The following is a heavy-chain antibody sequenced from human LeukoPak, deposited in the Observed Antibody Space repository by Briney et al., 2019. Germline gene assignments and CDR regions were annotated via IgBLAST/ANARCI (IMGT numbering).Heavy chain of an antibody. CDR2: IYHSGST. V-gene: IGHV4-30-2*01. CDR3: ARSDITMITPTHFDY. Sequence: SETLSLTCAVSGGSISSGGYSWGWIRQPPGKGLEWIGYIYHSGSTYYNPSLKSRVTISVDRSKNQFSLKLSSVTAADTAVYYCARSDITMITPTHFDYCDQGTLVTVSS. J-gene: IGHJ4*02. CDR1: GGSISSGGYS. D-gene: IGHD3-22*01.